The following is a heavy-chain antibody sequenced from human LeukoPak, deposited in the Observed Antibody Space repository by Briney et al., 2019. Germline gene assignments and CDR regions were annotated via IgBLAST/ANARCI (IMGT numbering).Heavy chain of an antibody. Sequence: GGSLRLSCAASGXTFSSYWMHWVRQAPGKGLVWVSRINSDGSSTFYADSVKGRFTISRDNSKNTLYLQMNSLRAEVTAVYYCAKVSVGADLDYWGQGTLVTVSS. CDR2: INSDGSST. J-gene: IGHJ4*02. D-gene: IGHD1-26*01. CDR3: AKVSVGADLDY. CDR1: GXTFSSYW. V-gene: IGHV3-74*01.